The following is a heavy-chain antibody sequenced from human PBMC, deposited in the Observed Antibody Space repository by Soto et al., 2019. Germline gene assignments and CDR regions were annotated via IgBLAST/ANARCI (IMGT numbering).Heavy chain of an antibody. CDR3: AKDFIAAAGKAYYYYGMDV. V-gene: IGHV3-23*01. Sequence: GGSLRLSCAASGFTFSSYAMSWVRQAPGKGLEWVSAISGSGGSTYYADSVKGRFTISRDNSKNTLYLQMNSLRAEDTAVYYCAKDFIAAAGKAYYYYGMDVWGQGTTVTVSS. CDR2: ISGSGGST. CDR1: GFTFSSYA. D-gene: IGHD6-13*01. J-gene: IGHJ6*02.